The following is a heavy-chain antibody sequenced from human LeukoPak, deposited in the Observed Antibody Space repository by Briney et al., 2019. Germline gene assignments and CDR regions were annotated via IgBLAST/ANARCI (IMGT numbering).Heavy chain of an antibody. Sequence: GGSLRLSCAASGFTFNSYAVHWVRQAPGKGLEWVAVISYDGSTNFYTASVKGRFTISRDNSKNTLYLQMNSLRIDDTALYFCARDRRYCSGGSCYFDYFFDYWGQGTLVTVSS. CDR2: ISYDGSTN. V-gene: IGHV3-30*04. CDR3: ARDRRYCSGGSCYFDYFFDY. J-gene: IGHJ4*02. D-gene: IGHD2-15*01. CDR1: GFTFNSYA.